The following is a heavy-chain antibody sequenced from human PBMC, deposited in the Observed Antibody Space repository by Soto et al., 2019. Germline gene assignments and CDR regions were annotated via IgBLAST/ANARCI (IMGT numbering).Heavy chain of an antibody. J-gene: IGHJ3*02. CDR3: TRPAYYYDSSGPRRDI. CDR2: IRSKANSYAT. CDR1: GFTFSGSA. V-gene: IGHV3-73*01. D-gene: IGHD3-22*01. Sequence: GGSLRLSCAASGFTFSGSAMHWVRQASGKGLEWVGRIRSKANSYATAYAASVKGRFTISRDDSKNTAYLQMNSLKTEDTAVYYCTRPAYYYDSSGPRRDIWGQGTMVTVSS.